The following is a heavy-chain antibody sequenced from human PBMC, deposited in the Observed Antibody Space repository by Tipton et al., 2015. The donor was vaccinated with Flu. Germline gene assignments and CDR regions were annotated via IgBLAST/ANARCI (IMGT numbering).Heavy chain of an antibody. Sequence: TLSLTCTVSGGPISSGSFYWSWIRQSAAKGLEWIGHTYSSGTTNYTSSLKIRVTISIDTSKNQFSLKLRSVTAADTADYYCARGAETLLKRFGAPVGWFDPWGQGILVTVST. D-gene: IGHD3-16*01. CDR1: GGPISSGSFY. CDR2: TYSSGTT. J-gene: IGHJ5*02. CDR3: ARGAETLLKRFGAPVGWFDP. V-gene: IGHV4-61*09.